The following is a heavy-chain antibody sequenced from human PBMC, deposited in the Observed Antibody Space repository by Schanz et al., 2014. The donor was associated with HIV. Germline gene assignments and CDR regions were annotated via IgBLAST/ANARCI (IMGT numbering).Heavy chain of an antibody. Sequence: EVQLLESGGGLVQPGGSLRLSCAASGFTFSSYAMSWVRQAPGKGLEWVSSIDGRGVSTYYGDSLKGRFTISRDNFKDMVYLQMNSLRVEDTALYYCTRGQSGTYGTFDVWGRGTVVTVSS. CDR2: IDGRGVST. V-gene: IGHV3-23*01. CDR3: TRGQSGTYGTFDV. J-gene: IGHJ3*01. D-gene: IGHD1-26*01. CDR1: GFTFSSYA.